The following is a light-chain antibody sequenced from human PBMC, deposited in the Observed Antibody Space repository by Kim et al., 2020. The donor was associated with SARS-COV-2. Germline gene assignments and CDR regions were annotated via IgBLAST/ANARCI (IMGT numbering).Light chain of an antibody. J-gene: IGLJ2*01. Sequence: VSPGQTASITCSGDKLGDKYACWYQQRPGQSPGLVIYQDSKRPSGIPERFSGSNSGNTATLTISGTQAMDEADYYCQAWDSSTVVFGGGTQLTVL. CDR3: QAWDSSTVV. CDR2: QDS. CDR1: KLGDKY. V-gene: IGLV3-1*01.